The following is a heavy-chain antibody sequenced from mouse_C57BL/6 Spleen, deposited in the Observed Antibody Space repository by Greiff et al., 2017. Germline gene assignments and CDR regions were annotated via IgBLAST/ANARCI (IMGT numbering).Heavy chain of an antibody. Sequence: QVQLQQPGTELVKPGASVKLSCKASGYTFTSYWMHWVKQRPGQGLEWIGNINPSNGGTNYNEKFKSKATLTVDKSSSTAYMQLSSLTSEDSAVYYCARCPDDYDVAYYAMDYWGQGTSVTVSS. CDR3: ARCPDDYDVAYYAMDY. V-gene: IGHV1-53*01. D-gene: IGHD2-4*01. CDR2: INPSNGGT. CDR1: GYTFTSYW. J-gene: IGHJ4*01.